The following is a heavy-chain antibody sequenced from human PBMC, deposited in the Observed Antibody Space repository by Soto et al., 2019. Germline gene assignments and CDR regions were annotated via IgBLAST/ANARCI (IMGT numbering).Heavy chain of an antibody. D-gene: IGHD2-15*01. CDR3: ARKGAYCNDY. V-gene: IGHV4-4*02. CDR1: DGSISSGHW. CDR2: IVHTGST. J-gene: IGHJ4*02. Sequence: QLQLQESGPGLVKPSGTLSLTCAVSDGSISSGHWWSWVRQPPGKGLEWIGEIVHTGSTNYNTSLNSRATISIDKSKNQFYLYLHSITAAGTAVYYCARKGAYCNDYWGQGTLVTVSS.